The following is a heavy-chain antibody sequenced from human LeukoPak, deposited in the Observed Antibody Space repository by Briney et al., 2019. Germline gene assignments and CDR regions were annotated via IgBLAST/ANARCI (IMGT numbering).Heavy chain of an antibody. Sequence: ASVKASCKASGGTFSSYAISWVRQAPGQGLEWMGGIIPIFGTANYAQKFQGRVTITADESTSTAYMELSSLRSEDTAVYYCAGDCLYYYDSSGYYSAWFDPWGQGTLVTVSS. J-gene: IGHJ5*02. V-gene: IGHV1-69*13. D-gene: IGHD3-22*01. CDR1: GGTFSSYA. CDR3: AGDCLYYYDSSGYYSAWFDP. CDR2: IIPIFGTA.